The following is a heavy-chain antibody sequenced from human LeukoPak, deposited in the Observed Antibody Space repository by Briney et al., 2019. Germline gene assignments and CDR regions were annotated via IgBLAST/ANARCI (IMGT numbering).Heavy chain of an antibody. D-gene: IGHD6-13*01. V-gene: IGHV3-21*01. Sequence: PGGSLRLSCAASGFTFSSYSMNWVRQAPGKGLEWVSSISSSSSYIYYADSVKGRFTISRDNAKNSLYLQMNSLRAEDTAVYYCAREAPSSSWTFDYWGQGTLVTVSS. CDR2: ISSSSSYI. J-gene: IGHJ4*02. CDR1: GFTFSSYS. CDR3: AREAPSSSWTFDY.